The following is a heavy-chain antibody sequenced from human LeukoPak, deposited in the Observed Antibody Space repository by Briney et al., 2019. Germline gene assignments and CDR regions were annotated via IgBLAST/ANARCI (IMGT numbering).Heavy chain of an antibody. V-gene: IGHV4-61*02. Sequence: PPETLSLTCTVSGGSISSGTYYWSWIRQPAGKGLEWIGRIYTSGSTNYNPSLKSRITISVDTSKNQFSLKLSSVTAADTAVYYCARNSCPSGSCYDNRGYFDYWGQGTLVTVSS. CDR1: GGSISSGTYY. CDR3: ARNSCPSGSCYDNRGYFDY. D-gene: IGHD2-15*01. J-gene: IGHJ4*02. CDR2: IYTSGST.